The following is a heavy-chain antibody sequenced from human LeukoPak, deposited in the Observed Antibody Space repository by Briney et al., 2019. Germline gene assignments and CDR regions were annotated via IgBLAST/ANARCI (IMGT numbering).Heavy chain of an antibody. CDR1: GGSISSSSYY. CDR3: ARGGEWFGELLGGTTFDH. V-gene: IGHV4-39*01. Sequence: PSETLSLTCTVSGGSISSSSYYWGWIRQPPGKGLEWIGSIYYSGCTYYNPSLKSRVTISVDTSKNQFSLKLSSVTAADTAVYYCARGGEWFGELLGGTTFDHWGQGTLVTVSS. CDR2: IYYSGCT. D-gene: IGHD3-10*01. J-gene: IGHJ4*02.